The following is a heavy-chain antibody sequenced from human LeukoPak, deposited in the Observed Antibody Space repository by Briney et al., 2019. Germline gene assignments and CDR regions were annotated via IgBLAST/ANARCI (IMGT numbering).Heavy chain of an antibody. CDR3: ARDPGIAAAGMYMDV. D-gene: IGHD6-13*01. Sequence: GGSLRLACAASGFTFSDYYMSWIRQAPGKGLEWISYISSSGSTIYYADSVKGRFTISRDNAKNSLYLQMNSLRAEDTAVYYCARDPGIAAAGMYMDVWGKGTTVTVSS. V-gene: IGHV3-11*04. J-gene: IGHJ6*03. CDR1: GFTFSDYY. CDR2: ISSSGSTI.